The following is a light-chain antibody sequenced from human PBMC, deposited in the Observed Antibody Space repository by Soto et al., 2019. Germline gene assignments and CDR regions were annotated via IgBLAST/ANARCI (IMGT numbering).Light chain of an antibody. CDR2: DVS. V-gene: IGLV2-14*03. J-gene: IGLJ2*01. CDR3: SSYTAITTTRV. CDR1: SSDVGGYNY. Sequence: QSALTQPASVSGSPGQSITISCTGTSSDVGGYNYVSWYQQHPGKAPPLMIYDVSSRPSGVSHRFSGSKSGNTASLTISGLQAEDEAYYFCSSYTAITTTRVFGGGTKLTVL.